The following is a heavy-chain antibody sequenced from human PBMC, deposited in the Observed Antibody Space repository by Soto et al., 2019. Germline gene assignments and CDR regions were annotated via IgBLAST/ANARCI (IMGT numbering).Heavy chain of an antibody. CDR2: INAGNGNT. Sequence: QVQLVQSGAEVKMPGASVKVSCKASGYTFTSYAMHWVRQAPGQRLEWMGRINAGNGNTKYSQKFQGRVTITRDTSASTAYMELSSLRSEDTAVYYCARAAFDTAMVLSAFDIWGQGTMVTVSS. CDR3: ARAAFDTAMVLSAFDI. V-gene: IGHV1-3*01. CDR1: GYTFTSYA. J-gene: IGHJ3*02. D-gene: IGHD5-18*01.